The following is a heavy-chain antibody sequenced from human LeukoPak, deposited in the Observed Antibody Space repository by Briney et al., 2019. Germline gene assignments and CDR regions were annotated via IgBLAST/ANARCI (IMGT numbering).Heavy chain of an antibody. CDR1: GFTFSEAW. V-gene: IGHV3-74*01. J-gene: IGHJ1*01. D-gene: IGHD3-10*01. CDR2: INNDGSTT. Sequence: GGSLRLSCAASGFTFSEAWMHWVRQAPGKGLGWVSRINNDGSTTRYADSVKGRFTISRDNAKNTLYLQMNSLRAEDTAVYYCARVSGPGMNEYFHLWGQGTLVTVSS. CDR3: ARVSGPGMNEYFHL.